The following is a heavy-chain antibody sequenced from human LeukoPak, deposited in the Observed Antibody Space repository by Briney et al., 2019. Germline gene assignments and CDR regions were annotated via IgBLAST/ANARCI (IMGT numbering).Heavy chain of an antibody. Sequence: ASVKVSCKASGYTFTSYYMHWVRQAPGQGLEWMGIINPSGGSTSYAQKFQGRVTMTTDTSTSTAYMELRSLRSDDTAVYYCARARYPLDVWGQGTTVTVSS. D-gene: IGHD2-2*02. J-gene: IGHJ6*02. CDR3: ARARYPLDV. CDR1: GYTFTSYY. V-gene: IGHV1-46*01. CDR2: INPSGGST.